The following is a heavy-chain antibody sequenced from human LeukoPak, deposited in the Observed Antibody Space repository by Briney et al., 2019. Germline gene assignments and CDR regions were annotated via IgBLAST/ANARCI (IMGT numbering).Heavy chain of an antibody. J-gene: IGHJ3*02. CDR3: ARGPAGAFDI. Sequence: GGSLRLSCAASGFSFSSYSTNWVRQAPGKGLEWVSCISTSSSYIYYADSVKGRFTISRDNAKNSLYLQMNSLRAEDTAVYYCARGPAGAFDIWGQGTMVTVSS. CDR2: ISTSSSYI. V-gene: IGHV3-21*01. CDR1: GFSFSSYS.